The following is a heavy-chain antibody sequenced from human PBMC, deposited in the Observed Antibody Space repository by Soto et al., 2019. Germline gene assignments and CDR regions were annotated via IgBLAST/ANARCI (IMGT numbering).Heavy chain of an antibody. CDR1: GGSISSSSYY. Sequence: PSETLSLTCTVSGGSISSSSYYWGWIRQPPGKGLEWIGSIYYSGSTYYNPSLKSRVTISVDTSKNQFSLKLSSVTAADTAVYYCASLFSKGYYYYYGMDVWGQGTTVTVSS. V-gene: IGHV4-39*01. CDR3: ASLFSKGYYYYYGMDV. CDR2: IYYSGST. J-gene: IGHJ6*02.